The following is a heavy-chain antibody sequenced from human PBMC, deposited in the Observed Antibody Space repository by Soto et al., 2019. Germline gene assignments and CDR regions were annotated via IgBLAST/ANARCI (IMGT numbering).Heavy chain of an antibody. CDR3: ARGVVTDDFDY. J-gene: IGHJ4*02. V-gene: IGHV1-8*02. CDR2: MNPNSGNT. CDR1: GYTFTSYG. D-gene: IGHD2-21*02. Sequence: ASVKVSCKASGYTFTSYGISWVRQATGQGLEWMGWMNPNSGNTGYAQKFQGRVTMTRNTSISTAYMELSSLRSEDTAVYYCARGVVTDDFDYWGQGTLVTVSS.